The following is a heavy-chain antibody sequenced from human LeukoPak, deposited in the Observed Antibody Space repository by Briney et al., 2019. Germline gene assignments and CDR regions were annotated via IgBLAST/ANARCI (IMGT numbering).Heavy chain of an antibody. V-gene: IGHV4-31*03. J-gene: IGHJ4*02. CDR1: GGSISSGSYF. CDR3: ARGSGVESLFDY. D-gene: IGHD3-10*01. CDR2: MYYSGSP. Sequence: SETLSLTCTVSGGSISSGSYFWRWIRQHPGRGLEWIGYMYYSGSPYYNPSLKSRLNMSVDTSKNQFSLTLSSVTAADTAVYYCARGSGVESLFDYWGQGTLVTVSS.